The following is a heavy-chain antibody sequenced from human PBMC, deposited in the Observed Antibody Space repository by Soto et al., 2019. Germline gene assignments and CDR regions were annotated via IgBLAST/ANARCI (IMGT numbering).Heavy chain of an antibody. J-gene: IGHJ5*02. CDR3: AKDLAVGKVTGWFDP. CDR1: GFTFSSYG. V-gene: IGHV3-30*18. CDR2: ISYDGSNK. D-gene: IGHD6-19*01. Sequence: PGGSLRLSCAASGFTFSSYGMHWVRQAPGKGLEWVAVISYDGSNKYYADSVKGRFTIPRDNSKNTLYLQMNSLRAEDTAVYYCAKDLAVGKVTGWFDPWGQGTLVTVSS.